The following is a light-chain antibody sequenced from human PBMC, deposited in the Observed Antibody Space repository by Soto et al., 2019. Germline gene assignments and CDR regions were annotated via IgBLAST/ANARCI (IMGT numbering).Light chain of an antibody. CDR2: KVS. J-gene: IGKJ1*01. V-gene: IGKV2-30*01. Sequence: DVVLTQSPLSLPVTLGQPASISCRSSQSLVYNDGNIYLNWFQQRPGQSPRRLIYKVSNRDAGVPDRFSGSGSGTDFTLQISRVEAEDVGVYYCMQGTHSWTFGQWTKVEIK. CDR3: MQGTHSWT. CDR1: QSLVYNDGNIY.